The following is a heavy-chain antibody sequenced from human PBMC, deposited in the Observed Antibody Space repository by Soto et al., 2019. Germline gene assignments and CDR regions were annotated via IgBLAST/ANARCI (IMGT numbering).Heavy chain of an antibody. CDR3: TRRVMTEPTRWGAFDL. J-gene: IGHJ3*01. Sequence: EEQLLESGGGLVQPGGSLRLSCAASGFIFGNFLMNWVRQAPGKGLEWVSSLTAGGDSIFYADSVRGRFTISRDNSKNTLYLQMNTLRADDAATYYCTRRVMTEPTRWGAFDLWGQGTVVTVSS. D-gene: IGHD3-16*01. CDR1: GFIFGNFL. V-gene: IGHV3-23*01. CDR2: LTAGGDSI.